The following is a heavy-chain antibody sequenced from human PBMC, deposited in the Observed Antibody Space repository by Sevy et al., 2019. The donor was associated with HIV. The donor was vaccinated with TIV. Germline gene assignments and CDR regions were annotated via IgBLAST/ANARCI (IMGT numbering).Heavy chain of an antibody. Sequence: SETLSLTCAVSGGSISSSNWWSWVRQPPGKGLEWIGEIYHNGSTNYNPSLKSRVTISVDNSKNQFSLKLSSVTAADTAVYHCARTRGRYFDYWGQGTLVTVSS. J-gene: IGHJ4*02. CDR3: ARTRGRYFDY. V-gene: IGHV4-4*02. CDR2: IYHNGST. CDR1: GGSISSSNW.